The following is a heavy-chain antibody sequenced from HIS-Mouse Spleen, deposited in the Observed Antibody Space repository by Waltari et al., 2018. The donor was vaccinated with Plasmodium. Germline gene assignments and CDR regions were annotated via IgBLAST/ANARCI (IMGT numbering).Heavy chain of an antibody. Sequence: QLQLQESGPGLVQPSETLSLTCTVSAGPLRSRSYYWGWIRQPPGKGLEWIGSIYYSGSTYYNPSLKSRVTISVDTSKNQFSLKLSSVTAADTAVYYCARGRGACFDYWGQGTLVTVSS. V-gene: IGHV4-39*07. CDR3: ARGRGACFDY. CDR2: IYYSGST. CDR1: AGPLRSRSYY. J-gene: IGHJ4*02. D-gene: IGHD3-16*01.